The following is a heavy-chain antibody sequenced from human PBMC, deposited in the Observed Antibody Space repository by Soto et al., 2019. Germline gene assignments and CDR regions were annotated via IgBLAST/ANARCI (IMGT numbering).Heavy chain of an antibody. CDR3: ARGYCSGGNCSSGMDV. Sequence: QVQLVQSGAEVKKPGSSVKVSCKASGGTFSTHAIIWVRQAPGHGLEWMGGIIPISGTTYYTQKFQGRVTITADEPTSTAFMELSSLKSDDTAVFYCARGYCSGGNCSSGMDVWGQGTMVTVSS. CDR2: IIPISGTT. D-gene: IGHD2-15*01. CDR1: GGTFSTHA. J-gene: IGHJ6*02. V-gene: IGHV1-69*01.